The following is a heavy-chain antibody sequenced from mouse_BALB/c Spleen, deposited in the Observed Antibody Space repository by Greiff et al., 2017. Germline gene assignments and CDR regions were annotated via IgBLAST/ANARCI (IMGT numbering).Heavy chain of an antibody. J-gene: IGHJ2*01. D-gene: IGHD2-14*01. Sequence: EVKLMESGGGLVKPGGSLKLSCAASGFTFSSYAMSWVRQTPEKRLEWVATISSGGSYTYYPDSVKGRFTISRDNAKNTLYLQMSSLRSEDTAMYYCAREVLNYFDYWGQGTTLTVSS. V-gene: IGHV5-9-3*01. CDR1: GFTFSSYA. CDR2: ISSGGSYT. CDR3: AREVLNYFDY.